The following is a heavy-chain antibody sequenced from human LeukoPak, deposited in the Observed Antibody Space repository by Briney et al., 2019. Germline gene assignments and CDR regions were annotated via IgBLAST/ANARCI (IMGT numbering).Heavy chain of an antibody. D-gene: IGHD6-13*01. V-gene: IGHV3-7*01. CDR3: ARDITAAGLFFDY. J-gene: IGHJ4*02. Sequence: GGSLRLSCAASGFTFSSYWMSWVRQAPGKGLEWVANMKYDGSEKDYVDSVKGRFAISRDNAKNSLYLQMNSLRAEDTAVYYCARDITAAGLFFDYWGQGTLVTVSS. CDR2: MKYDGSEK. CDR1: GFTFSSYW.